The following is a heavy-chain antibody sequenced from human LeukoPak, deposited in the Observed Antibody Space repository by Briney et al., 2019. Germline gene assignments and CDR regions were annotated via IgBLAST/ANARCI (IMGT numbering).Heavy chain of an antibody. CDR1: GYTFTGYY. CDR2: INPNSGGT. J-gene: IGHJ4*02. D-gene: IGHD3-10*01. Sequence: ASVKVSCKASGYTFTGYYMHWVRQAPGQGLEWMGWINPNSGGTNYAQKFQGRVTMTRDTSISTAYMELGRLRSDDTAVYYCAGDYYGSGSCDYWGQGTLVTVSS. V-gene: IGHV1-2*02. CDR3: AGDYYGSGSCDY.